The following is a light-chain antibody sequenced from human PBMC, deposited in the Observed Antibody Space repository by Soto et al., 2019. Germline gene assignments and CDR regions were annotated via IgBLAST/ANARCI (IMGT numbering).Light chain of an antibody. V-gene: IGKV3-15*01. CDR1: QSISSN. J-gene: IGKJ5*01. CDR3: QQRSNWPIT. Sequence: MTQSPSTLSASVGDRVTLSCRASQSISSNLAWYQQKPGQAPRLVIYGASTRATGIPARFSGSGSGTEFTLTISSLEPEDFAVYYCQQRSNWPITFGQGTRLEIK. CDR2: GAS.